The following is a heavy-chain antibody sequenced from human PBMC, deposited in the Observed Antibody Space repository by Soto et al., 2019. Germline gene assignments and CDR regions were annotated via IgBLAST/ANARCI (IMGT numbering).Heavy chain of an antibody. CDR3: ARLCPFSGWYSTCRTDY. Sequence: GESLKISCKGSGYSFTSYWISWVRQMPWKGLEWMGRIDPSDSYTNYSPSFQGHVTISADKSISTAYLQWSSLKASDTAMYYCARLCPFSGWYSTCRTDYWGQGTLVTVSS. D-gene: IGHD6-19*01. CDR2: IDPSDSYT. CDR1: GYSFTSYW. V-gene: IGHV5-10-1*01. J-gene: IGHJ4*02.